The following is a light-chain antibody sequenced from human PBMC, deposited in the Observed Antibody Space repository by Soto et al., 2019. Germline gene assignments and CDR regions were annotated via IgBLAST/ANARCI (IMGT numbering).Light chain of an antibody. CDR3: SSYTVSTEVV. V-gene: IGLV2-14*01. J-gene: IGLJ2*01. CDR1: TSDFVNYNY. CDR2: EVS. Sequence: QSALTQPASLSGSPGQSVTISCSGTTSDFVNYNYVSWYQHHPGKAPQLILYEVSNRPSGVSSRFSGSKSGNTASLTISGLQAEDEAYYYCSSYTVSTEVVFGGGTKVTV.